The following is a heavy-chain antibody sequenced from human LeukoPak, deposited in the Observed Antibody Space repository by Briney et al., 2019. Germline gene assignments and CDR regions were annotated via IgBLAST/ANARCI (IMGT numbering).Heavy chain of an antibody. Sequence: PSETLSLTCTVSGGSISSYYWSWIRQPAGKGLEWIGRIYPSGSTNYNPSLKNRVTMSVDTSENQFSLKLSSVTAADTAVYYCARDSGTRRFDYWGQGTLVTVSS. CDR3: ARDSGTRRFDY. V-gene: IGHV4-4*07. D-gene: IGHD6-13*01. J-gene: IGHJ4*02. CDR1: GGSISSYY. CDR2: IYPSGST.